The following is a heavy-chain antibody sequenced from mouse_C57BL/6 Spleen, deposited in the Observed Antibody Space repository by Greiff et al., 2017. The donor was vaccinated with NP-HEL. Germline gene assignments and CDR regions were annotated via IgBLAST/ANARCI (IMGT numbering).Heavy chain of an antibody. CDR2: IDPENGDT. Sequence: VQLKQSGAELVRPGASVKLSCTASGFNIKDDYMHWVKQRPEQGLEWIGWIDPENGDTEYASKFQGKATITADTSSNTAYLQLSSLTSEDTAVYYCTTPYHYGSSYGEYYYAMDYWGQGTSVTVSS. V-gene: IGHV14-4*01. J-gene: IGHJ4*01. CDR1: GFNIKDDY. CDR3: TTPYHYGSSYGEYYYAMDY. D-gene: IGHD1-1*01.